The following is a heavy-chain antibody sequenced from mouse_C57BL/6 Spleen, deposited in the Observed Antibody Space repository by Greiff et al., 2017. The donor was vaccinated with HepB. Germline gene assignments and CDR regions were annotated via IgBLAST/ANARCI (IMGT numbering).Heavy chain of an antibody. CDR3: IPLWLRGGFAY. CDR1: GFTINDYS. Sequence: EVQLQQSGAELVRPGASVKLSCTASGFTINDYSIHWVKQRPEQGLEWIGWIDADNGDTEYASNFQGQATISADTSSNTAYLQLSSLTSEDTAVYYGIPLWLRGGFAYWGQGTLVTVSA. CDR2: IDADNGDT. D-gene: IGHD2-2*01. V-gene: IGHV14-4*01. J-gene: IGHJ3*01.